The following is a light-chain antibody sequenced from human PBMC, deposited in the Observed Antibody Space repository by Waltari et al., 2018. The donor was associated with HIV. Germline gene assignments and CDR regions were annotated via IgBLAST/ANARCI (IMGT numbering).Light chain of an antibody. CDR1: QSVGNY. Sequence: EIVLTQSPATLSLSPGERATLSCRASQSVGNYLAWYQQKPGQAPRLLMYGASSRATGIPARFSGSGSGTDFTLTISSLEPGDFGVYYCQQRSNWPISFGRGTRLEIK. J-gene: IGKJ5*01. V-gene: IGKV3-11*01. CDR2: GAS. CDR3: QQRSNWPIS.